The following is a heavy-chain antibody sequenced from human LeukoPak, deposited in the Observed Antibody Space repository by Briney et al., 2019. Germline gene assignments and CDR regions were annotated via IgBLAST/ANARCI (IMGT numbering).Heavy chain of an antibody. CDR1: GXSXXXXX. J-gene: IGHJ4*02. CDR3: ARQGSGNYLSPVNY. V-gene: IGHV4-34*01. Sequence: ASETLSXXCAVYGXSXXXXXXXWIRXPPXXXXXXXXEINHSGSXXYNPSXXXXXXXSVXTSKNQFSLKLSSVTAADXAVYYCARQGSGNYLSPVNYWGQGTLVTVSS. D-gene: IGHD1-26*01. CDR2: INHSGSX.